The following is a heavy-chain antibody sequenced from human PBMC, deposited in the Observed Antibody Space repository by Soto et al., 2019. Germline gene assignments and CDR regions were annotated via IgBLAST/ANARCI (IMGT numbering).Heavy chain of an antibody. Sequence: QVQLQQWGAGLLKPSETLSLTCAVYGGSFSGYYWSWIRQPPGKGLEWIGEINHSGSTNYNPSLKSRVTISVDTSKNQFSLKLSSVTAADTAVYYCARGLEDYDILTGWGQGTLVTVSS. CDR1: GGSFSGYY. CDR2: INHSGST. CDR3: ARGLEDYDILTG. V-gene: IGHV4-34*01. D-gene: IGHD3-9*01. J-gene: IGHJ4*02.